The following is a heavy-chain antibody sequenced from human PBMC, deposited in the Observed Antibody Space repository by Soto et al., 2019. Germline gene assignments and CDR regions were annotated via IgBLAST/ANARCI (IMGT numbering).Heavy chain of an antibody. Sequence: QVQLVESGGGVVQPGRSLRLSCAVSGFIFSNYGMHWVRQAPGKGLEWVAVISDDGSNKYYADSVKGRFAISRDSPKNTLYLQMNSLRGEDTAVYYCARPRQPYYYYFGMDVGGQGTTVTVSS. D-gene: IGHD2-2*01. CDR2: ISDDGSNK. V-gene: IGHV3-30*03. CDR3: ARPRQPYYYYFGMDV. J-gene: IGHJ6*02. CDR1: GFIFSNYG.